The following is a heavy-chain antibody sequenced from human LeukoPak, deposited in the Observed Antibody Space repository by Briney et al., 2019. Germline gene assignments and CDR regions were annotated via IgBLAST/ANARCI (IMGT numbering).Heavy chain of an antibody. Sequence: GGSLRLSCAATGFTFRSYDMHWVRQATGKGLEWVSGIGTAGEIYYPGSVKGRFTISRENAKNSLYLQVNSLRAGDTAVYYCARAAYSSTWYSRYFDLWGRGTLVTVSS. V-gene: IGHV3-13*01. J-gene: IGHJ2*01. D-gene: IGHD6-13*01. CDR3: ARAAYSSTWYSRYFDL. CDR1: GFTFRSYD. CDR2: IGTAGEI.